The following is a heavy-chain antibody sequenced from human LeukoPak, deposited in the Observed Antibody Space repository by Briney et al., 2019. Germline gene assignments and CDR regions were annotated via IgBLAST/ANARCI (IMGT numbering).Heavy chain of an antibody. CDR2: IYSGGST. J-gene: IGHJ6*03. Sequence: GGSLRLSCAASGFTVSSNYMSWVRQAPGKGLECVSVIYSGGSTRYGDSVKGRFTISRDNSKNTLYLQMNSLRVEDTAVYYCARGYSRSWGYMDVWGKGTTVTVSS. CDR1: GFTVSSNY. CDR3: ARGYSRSWGYMDV. V-gene: IGHV3-53*01. D-gene: IGHD6-13*01.